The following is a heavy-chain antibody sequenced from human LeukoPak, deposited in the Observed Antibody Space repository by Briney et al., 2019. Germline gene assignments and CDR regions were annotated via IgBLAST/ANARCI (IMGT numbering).Heavy chain of an antibody. Sequence: ASVKVSCKASGYTFTSYGTSWVRQAPGQGLEWMGWISAYNGNTNYAQKLQGRVTMTTDTSTSTAYMELRSLRSDDTAVYYCARMGYCSGGSCYSDFDYWGQGTLVTVSS. D-gene: IGHD2-15*01. CDR1: GYTFTSYG. CDR3: ARMGYCSGGSCYSDFDY. J-gene: IGHJ4*02. V-gene: IGHV1-18*01. CDR2: ISAYNGNT.